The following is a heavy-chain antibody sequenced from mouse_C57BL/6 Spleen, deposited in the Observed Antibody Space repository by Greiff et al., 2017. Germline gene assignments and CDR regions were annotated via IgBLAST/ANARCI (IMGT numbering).Heavy chain of an antibody. Sequence: VKLMESGPGLVQPSQSLSITCTVSGFSLTSYGVHWVRQSPGKGLEWLGVIWRGGSTDYNAAFMSRLSITKDNSKSQVFFKMNSLQADDTAIYYCAKSFYGSSPYYAMDYWGQGTSVTVSS. CDR3: AKSFYGSSPYYAMDY. CDR2: IWRGGST. CDR1: GFSLTSYG. V-gene: IGHV2-5*01. D-gene: IGHD1-1*01. J-gene: IGHJ4*01.